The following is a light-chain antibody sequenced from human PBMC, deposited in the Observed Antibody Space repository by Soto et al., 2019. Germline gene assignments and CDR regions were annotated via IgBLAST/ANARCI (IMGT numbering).Light chain of an antibody. V-gene: IGLV2-14*01. CDR1: SSGIGAYNY. J-gene: IGLJ1*01. Sequence: QSALTQPASVSGSPGQSITISCTVTSSGIGAYNYVSWYQQYPGKAPKLMIYGVTNRPSGVSNRFSGSKTGNTASLTISGLQAEDEDDYYCLSHRSGDSNVFGPGNKVTX. CDR2: GVT. CDR3: LSHRSGDSNV.